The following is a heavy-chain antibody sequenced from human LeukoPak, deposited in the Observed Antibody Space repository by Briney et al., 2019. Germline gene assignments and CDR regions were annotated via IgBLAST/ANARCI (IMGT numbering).Heavy chain of an antibody. CDR3: VMTTEKNNWFDP. V-gene: IGHV1-69*01. CDR2: IIHIFGTA. J-gene: IGHJ5*02. CDR1: GGTFSSYA. Sequence: ASVKVSCKASGGTFSSYAISWVRQAPGQGLEWMGGIIHIFGTANYAQKFQGRVTITADESTSTAYMELSSLRSEDTAVYYCVMTTEKNNWFDPWGQGTLVTVSS. D-gene: IGHD4-17*01.